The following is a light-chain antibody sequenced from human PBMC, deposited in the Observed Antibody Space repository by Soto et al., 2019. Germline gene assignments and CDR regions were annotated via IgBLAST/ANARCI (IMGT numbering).Light chain of an antibody. Sequence: QSALTQPASVSGSPGQSITISCTGTSSDVGSYNYVSWYQQHPGKAPKLMIYDVSNRPSGVSNRFSGSKSGDTASLTISALQAEDEADYYCSSYTSSSTLYVFGGGTKLTVL. V-gene: IGLV2-14*03. J-gene: IGLJ1*01. CDR3: SSYTSSSTLYV. CDR2: DVS. CDR1: SSDVGSYNY.